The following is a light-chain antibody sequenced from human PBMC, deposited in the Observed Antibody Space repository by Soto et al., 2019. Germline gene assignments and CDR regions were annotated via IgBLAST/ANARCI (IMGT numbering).Light chain of an antibody. Sequence: DIQMTQSPSSLSASVGDRVTITCRASQSISNHLNWYQRKPEQAPKLLIYAASSLHSGVPSRFSGSGSGTDFSLTISSLQPEDFATYYCQQSHTTPLFTFGPGTKVDIK. J-gene: IGKJ3*01. V-gene: IGKV1-39*01. CDR1: QSISNH. CDR2: AAS. CDR3: QQSHTTPLFT.